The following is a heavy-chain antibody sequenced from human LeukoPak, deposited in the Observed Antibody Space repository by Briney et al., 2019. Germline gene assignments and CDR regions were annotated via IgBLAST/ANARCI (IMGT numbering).Heavy chain of an antibody. CDR3: VRDNYSYRLDV. J-gene: IGHJ4*02. V-gene: IGHV3-21*04. CDR1: GFTFSSYS. Sequence: GGSLRLSCAASGFTFSSYSMNWVRQAPGKGLEWVSCISSSSSYIYYADSVKGRFTISRDNSKNTLYLHMNSLRAEDTAIYYCVRDNYSYRLDVWGQGTLVTVSS. CDR2: ISSSSSYI. D-gene: IGHD2-21*01.